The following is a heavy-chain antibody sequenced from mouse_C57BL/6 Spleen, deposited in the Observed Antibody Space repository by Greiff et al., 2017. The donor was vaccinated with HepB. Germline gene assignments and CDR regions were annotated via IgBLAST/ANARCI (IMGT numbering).Heavy chain of an antibody. D-gene: IGHD1-1*01. Sequence: VQLQQSDAELVKPGASVKISCKVSGYTFTDHTIHWMKQRPEQGLEWIGYIYPRDGSTKYNEKFKGTATLTADKSSSTAYMQLNSLTSEDSAVYFCARDYYGSYWYFDVWGTGTTVTVSS. CDR1: GYTFTDHT. CDR3: ARDYYGSYWYFDV. V-gene: IGHV1-78*01. CDR2: IYPRDGST. J-gene: IGHJ1*03.